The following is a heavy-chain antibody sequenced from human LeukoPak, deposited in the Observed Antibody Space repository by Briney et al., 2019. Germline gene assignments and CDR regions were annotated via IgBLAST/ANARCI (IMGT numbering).Heavy chain of an antibody. CDR1: DGAIGTYY. CDR2: IYYSGST. Sequence: SETLSLTCAVSDGAIGTYYWSWIRQPPGKGLEWIGYIYYSGSTNYNPSLKSRVTISVDTSKNQFSLKLSSVTAADTAVYYCARVVLLWFGELPAIDWFDPWGQGTLVTVSS. D-gene: IGHD3-10*01. J-gene: IGHJ5*02. CDR3: ARVVLLWFGELPAIDWFDP. V-gene: IGHV4-59*01.